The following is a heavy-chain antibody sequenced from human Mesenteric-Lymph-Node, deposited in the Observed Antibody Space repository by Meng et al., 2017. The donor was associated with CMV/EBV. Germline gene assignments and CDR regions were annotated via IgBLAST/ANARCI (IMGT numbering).Heavy chain of an antibody. J-gene: IGHJ4*02. D-gene: IGHD2-21*01. CDR1: GFTFSSFT. CDR2: IRSTSSHT. Sequence: ESLKISCAASGFTFSSFTMNWVRQAPGKGLEWVSSIRSTSSHTYYADSVKGRFTISRDNAKNSLYLQMNSLRAEDTAVYYCARDECGGDCYQTDGFDYWGQGTLVTVSS. CDR3: ARDECGGDCYQTDGFDY. V-gene: IGHV3-21*01.